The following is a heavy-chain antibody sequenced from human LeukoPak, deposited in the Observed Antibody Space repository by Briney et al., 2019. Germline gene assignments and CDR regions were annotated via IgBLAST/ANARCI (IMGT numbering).Heavy chain of an antibody. V-gene: IGHV3-48*04. CDR1: GFTFSSYS. D-gene: IGHD2-2*01. CDR3: ARDYCSSTSCYMDV. CDR2: ISSSSTTI. Sequence: GGSLRLSCAASGFTFSSYSMMWVRQAPGKGLEWVSYISSSSTTIYYADSVKGRFTISRDNAKNSLYLQMNSLRAEDTALYYCARDYCSSTSCYMDVWGKGTTVTVSS. J-gene: IGHJ6*03.